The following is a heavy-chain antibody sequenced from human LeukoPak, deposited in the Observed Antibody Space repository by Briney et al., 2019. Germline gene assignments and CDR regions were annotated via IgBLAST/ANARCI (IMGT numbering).Heavy chain of an antibody. CDR2: IYNSGST. CDR1: GYSISSSNW. Sequence: PSDTLSLTCAVSGYSISSSNWWGWIRQPPGKGLEWIGYIYNSGSTYYNPSLKSRVTMSVDTSTNQFALKLSSVTAVDTAVYYCARKGSGTYAFDYWGQGTLVTVSS. J-gene: IGHJ4*02. CDR3: ARKGSGTYAFDY. V-gene: IGHV4-28*01. D-gene: IGHD1-26*01.